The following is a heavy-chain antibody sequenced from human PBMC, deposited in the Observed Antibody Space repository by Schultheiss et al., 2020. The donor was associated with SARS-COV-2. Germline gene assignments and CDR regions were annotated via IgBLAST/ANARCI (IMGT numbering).Heavy chain of an antibody. CDR1: GGSISSSSYY. CDR3: ASTSDIVVAVATT. Sequence: SETLSLTCTVSGGSISSSSYYWGWIRQPPGKGLEWIGSIYYSGSTYYNPSLKSRVTISVDTSKNQFSLKLSSVTATDTAMYFCASTSDIVVAVATTWGQGTLVTVSS. D-gene: IGHD2-15*01. CDR2: IYYSGST. J-gene: IGHJ1*01. V-gene: IGHV4-39*01.